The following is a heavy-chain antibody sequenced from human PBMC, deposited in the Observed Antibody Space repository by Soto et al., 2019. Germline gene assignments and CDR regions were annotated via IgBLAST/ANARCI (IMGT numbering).Heavy chain of an antibody. CDR1: GGSISSYY. D-gene: IGHD3-10*01. J-gene: IGHJ4*02. V-gene: IGHV4-59*01. CDR3: ARGTVPGGFDY. CDR2: IYYSGST. Sequence: QVQLQESGPGLVKPSETLSLTCTVSGGSISSYYWSWIRQPPGKGLEWIGYIYYSGSTNYNPSLKSRVTISVDTSKNQFSLKLSSVTAADTAVYYCARGTVPGGFDYWGQGTLVTVSS.